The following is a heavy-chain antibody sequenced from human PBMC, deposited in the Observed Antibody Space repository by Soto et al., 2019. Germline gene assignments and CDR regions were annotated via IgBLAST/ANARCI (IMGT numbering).Heavy chain of an antibody. J-gene: IGHJ4*02. CDR2: INPNSGGT. CDR1: GYTFTDYY. CDR3: ATTFYYDSSGHYHFDF. Sequence: SVKVSCKASGYTFTDYYMHWVRQAPGQGLEWMGWINPNSGGTNYAQKFQGRVTMTRDTSFSTAYMELSRLRSDDTAVYYCATTFYYDSSGHYHFDFWGQGTLVTVSS. V-gene: IGHV1-2*02. D-gene: IGHD3-22*01.